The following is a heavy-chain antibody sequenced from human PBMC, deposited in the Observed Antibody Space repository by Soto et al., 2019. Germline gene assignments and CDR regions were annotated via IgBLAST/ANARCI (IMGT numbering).Heavy chain of an antibody. CDR2: FGSGDTT. Sequence: EVQLLESGGGLVEAGGSLRLSCATSGFTFNTKAMAWVRQAPGRGLEWVSGFGSGDTTYYADSVKGRFTISRDNSKSTLYLQMNSLRAEDTARYYCAKDTRGSSSQYFDYWGQGTLVTVSS. V-gene: IGHV3-23*01. CDR1: GFTFNTKA. J-gene: IGHJ4*02. D-gene: IGHD6-6*01. CDR3: AKDTRGSSSQYFDY.